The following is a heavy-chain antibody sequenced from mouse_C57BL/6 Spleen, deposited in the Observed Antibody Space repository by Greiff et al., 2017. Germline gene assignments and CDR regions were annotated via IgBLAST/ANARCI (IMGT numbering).Heavy chain of an antibody. CDR2: INPSTGGT. Sequence: EVQLQQSGPELVKPGASVKISCKASGYSFTGYYMNWVKQSPEKSLEWIGEINPSTGGTTYNQKFKAKATLTVDKSSSTAYMQLKSLTSEDSAVYYCARGRDYYDYFDVWGTGTTVTVSS. J-gene: IGHJ1*03. V-gene: IGHV1-42*01. CDR1: GYSFTGYY. D-gene: IGHD2-4*01. CDR3: ARGRDYYDYFDV.